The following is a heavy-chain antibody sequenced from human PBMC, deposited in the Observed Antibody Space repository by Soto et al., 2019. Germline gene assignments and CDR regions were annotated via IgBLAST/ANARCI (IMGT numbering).Heavy chain of an antibody. D-gene: IGHD3-3*01. V-gene: IGHV3-74*01. CDR2: INSDGSST. J-gene: IGHJ6*02. Sequence: GGSLSLSCAASGFTFSSYWMHWVRQAPGKGLVWVSRINSDGSSTSYADSVKGRFTISRDNAKNTLYLQMNSLRAEDTAVYYCARVKTDFWSGYYGAGYYGMDVWGQGTTVTVSS. CDR3: ARVKTDFWSGYYGAGYYGMDV. CDR1: GFTFSSYW.